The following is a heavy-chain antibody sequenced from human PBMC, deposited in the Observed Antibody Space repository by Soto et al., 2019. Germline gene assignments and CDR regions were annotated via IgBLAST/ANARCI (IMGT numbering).Heavy chain of an antibody. CDR1: GYSFTSYW. D-gene: IGHD2-2*02. CDR3: ARRGCSSTSCYNPYYYSGMDV. J-gene: IGHJ6*02. CDR2: IYPGDSDT. V-gene: IGHV5-51*01. Sequence: ESLKICCKGSGYSFTSYWIGWVRQIPGKGLEWMGIIYPGDSDTRYSPSFQGQVTISADKSISTAYLQWSSLKASDTAMYYCARRGCSSTSCYNPYYYSGMDVWGQGTTVTVSS.